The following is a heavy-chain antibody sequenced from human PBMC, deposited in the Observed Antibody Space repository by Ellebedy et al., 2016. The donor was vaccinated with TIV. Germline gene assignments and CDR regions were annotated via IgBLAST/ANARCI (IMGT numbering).Heavy chain of an antibody. CDR1: GYNFLNYG. CDR3: VRDSRNERGNFDL. CDR2: ISPYSGNT. J-gene: IGHJ2*01. D-gene: IGHD3-16*01. V-gene: IGHV1-18*01. Sequence: ASVKVSCKASGYNFLNYGVSWVRQAPGQGLEFLGWISPYSGNTKYPQRLQGRVTMATEISTTTAYMEMRSLRSDDTALYSCVRDSRNERGNFDLWGRGTLVTVSS.